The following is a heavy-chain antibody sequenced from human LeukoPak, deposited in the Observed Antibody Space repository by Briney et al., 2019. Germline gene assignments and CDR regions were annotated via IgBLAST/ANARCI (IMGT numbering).Heavy chain of an antibody. CDR3: ATHRNILTGYYPGGYYFDY. Sequence: GGSLRLSCAASGFTFSNYAMSWVRQAPGKGLEWVSTISGSGGSTYYADSAKGRFTISRDNSKNTLYLQMNSLRAEDTAVYYCATHRNILTGYYPGGYYFDYWGQGTLVTVSS. J-gene: IGHJ4*02. CDR1: GFTFSNYA. V-gene: IGHV3-23*01. CDR2: ISGSGGST. D-gene: IGHD3-9*01.